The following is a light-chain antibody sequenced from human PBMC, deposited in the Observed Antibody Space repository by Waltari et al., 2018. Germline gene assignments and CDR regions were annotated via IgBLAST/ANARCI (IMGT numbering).Light chain of an antibody. V-gene: IGLV1-40*01. J-gene: IGLJ1*01. Sequence: QSVLTQPPSVSGAPGQRVTISCTGGSSNIGTGYDVHWYQQHPGTAPKLLIYSHNNRPYGVPERLSGSESGTSASLAITGLQAEDEADYYCQSYDSSLAGYVFGTGTKVTVL. CDR1: SSNIGTGYD. CDR2: SHN. CDR3: QSYDSSLAGYV.